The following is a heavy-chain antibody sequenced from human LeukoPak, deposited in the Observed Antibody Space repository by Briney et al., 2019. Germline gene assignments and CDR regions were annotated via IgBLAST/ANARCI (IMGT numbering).Heavy chain of an antibody. CDR1: GGSFSGYY. CDR2: INHSGST. V-gene: IGHV4-34*01. J-gene: IGHJ4*02. CDR3: ARVGILTGYYRYFDY. Sequence: SETLSLTCAVYGGSFSGYYWSWIRQPPGKGLEWIGEINHSGSTNYNPSLKSRVTISVDTSKNQFSLKLSSVTAADTAVYYCARVGILTGYYRYFDYWGEGTLVTVPS. D-gene: IGHD3-9*01.